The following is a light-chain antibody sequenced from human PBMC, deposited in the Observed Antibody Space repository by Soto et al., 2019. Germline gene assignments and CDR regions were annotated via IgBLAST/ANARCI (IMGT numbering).Light chain of an antibody. CDR2: AAS. Sequence: IQLTQSPSSLSASVGDRVTITCRASQGISSYLAWYQQKPGKAPKLLIYAASTLHSGVPSRFSGSGSGTDFTLTISSLQPEDFATYYCQQLNSYPLLTFGGGTKVEIK. CDR1: QGISSY. V-gene: IGKV1-9*01. J-gene: IGKJ4*01. CDR3: QQLNSYPLLT.